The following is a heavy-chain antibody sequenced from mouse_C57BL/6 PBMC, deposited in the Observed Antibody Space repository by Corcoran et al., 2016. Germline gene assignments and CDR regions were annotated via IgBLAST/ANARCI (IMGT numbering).Heavy chain of an antibody. CDR1: GSPFTDSN. CDR2: IYPGSGNT. J-gene: IGHJ3*01. D-gene: IGHD1-1*01. CDR3: ARGYYYGSSYPWFAY. Sequence: QVQLKQSGAELVRPGAPVNLSCRASGSPFTDSNITWVRKRPGQGLEWIARIYPGSGNTYYNEKFKGKATLTAEKSSSTAYMQLSSLTSEDSAVYFCARGYYYGSSYPWFAYWGQGTLVTVSA. V-gene: IGHV1-76*01.